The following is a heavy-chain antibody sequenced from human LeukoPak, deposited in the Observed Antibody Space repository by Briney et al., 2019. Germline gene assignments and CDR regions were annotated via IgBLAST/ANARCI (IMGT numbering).Heavy chain of an antibody. Sequence: SETLTLTCTVSGGSISNYYWTWIRQPAGKGLEWIGRIYTSGSTNYNPSLKGRVAMSVDTSKNQFSLNLISVTAADTAVYYCARAGFSSGLYYFDYWGQGIKVTVSS. V-gene: IGHV4-4*07. CDR1: GGSISNYY. CDR3: ARAGFSSGLYYFDY. CDR2: IYTSGST. J-gene: IGHJ4*02. D-gene: IGHD6-19*01.